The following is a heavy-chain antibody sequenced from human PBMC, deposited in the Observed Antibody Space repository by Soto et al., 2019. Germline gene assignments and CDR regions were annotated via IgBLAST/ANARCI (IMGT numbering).Heavy chain of an antibody. CDR2: IYHSGST. V-gene: IGHV4-61*01. CDR1: GDSVNTGSSY. Sequence: QVQLQESGPGLVKPSETLSLTCTVSGDSVNTGSSYWSWIRQSPGKGLEWIAYIYHSGSTNYNPSLKSRVTISADTSKNPVSLTLSSVTAADTAVYYCARGGFYEYFQQWGQGTLVTVSS. J-gene: IGHJ1*01. CDR3: ARGGFYEYFQQ.